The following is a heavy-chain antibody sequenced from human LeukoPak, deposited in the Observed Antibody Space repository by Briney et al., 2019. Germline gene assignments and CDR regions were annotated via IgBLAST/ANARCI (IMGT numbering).Heavy chain of an antibody. D-gene: IGHD6-6*01. CDR3: ARGRGSSYVYYYYYMDV. Sequence: SETLSLTCAVYGGSFSGYYWSWIRQPPGKGLEWIGEINHSGSTKYNPSPKSRVTISVDTSKNQFSMKLSSVTAADTAVYYCARGRGSSYVYYYYYMDVWGKGTTVTVSS. CDR1: GGSFSGYY. J-gene: IGHJ6*03. CDR2: INHSGST. V-gene: IGHV4-34*01.